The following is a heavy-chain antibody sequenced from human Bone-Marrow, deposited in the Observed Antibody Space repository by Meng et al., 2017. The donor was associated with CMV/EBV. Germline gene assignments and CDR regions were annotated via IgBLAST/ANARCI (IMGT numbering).Heavy chain of an antibody. D-gene: IGHD2-2*01. J-gene: IGHJ6*02. V-gene: IGHV3-48*03. Sequence: GESLKISCAASGFTFSSYEVNWVRQAPGKGLEWVSYISSSGSTIYYADSVKGRLTISRDNAKNSLYLQMNSLGAEDTAVYYCARYQMLTYYDDGMDVWGQGTTVTVSS. CDR3: ARYQMLTYYDDGMDV. CDR1: GFTFSSYE. CDR2: ISSSGSTI.